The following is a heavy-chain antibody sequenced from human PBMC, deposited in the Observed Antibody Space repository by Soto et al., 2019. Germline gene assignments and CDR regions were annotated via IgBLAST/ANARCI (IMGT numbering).Heavy chain of an antibody. CDR3: ARVADIVLIPALDY. CDR1: GYTFTTYS. J-gene: IGHJ4*02. D-gene: IGHD2-8*02. CDR2: ISPFNGDA. V-gene: IGHV1-18*04. Sequence: QVQLVQSGAEVKRPGASVNVSCKASGYTFTTYSLSWVRQAPGQGREWMGWISPFNGDATYAQKLQDRVTLTADTSTSTAYMELRRRRDDATAVYYCARVADIVLIPALDYWGRGTLVIVSS.